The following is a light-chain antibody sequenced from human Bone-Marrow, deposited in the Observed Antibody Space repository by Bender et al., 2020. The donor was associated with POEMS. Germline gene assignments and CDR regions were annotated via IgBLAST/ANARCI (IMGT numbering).Light chain of an antibody. CDR1: SSDVGSYNL. CDR2: EYN. V-gene: IGLV2-23*01. Sequence: QSALTQPASVSGSPGQSVTISCTGTSSDVGSYNLVSWYQQHPDTAPKLIIYEYNKRPSGGSNRFSGSKSGNTASLTISGLQAWEGAEYVCCSYAGGGTLVFGGGTKLTAL. CDR3: CSYAGGGTLV. J-gene: IGLJ2*01.